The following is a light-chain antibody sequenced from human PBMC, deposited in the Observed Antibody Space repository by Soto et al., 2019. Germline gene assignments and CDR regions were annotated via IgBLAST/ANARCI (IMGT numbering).Light chain of an antibody. V-gene: IGKV1-39*01. CDR3: QHSYRNPIP. J-gene: IGKJ5*01. CDR2: AAS. Sequence: TQMTQSASSLSSSVGDIVTITCRASQSISNYLNWYQQKPGKAPNLLVHAASSLQSGVPPRFSGSGSGTDFTLTISSLQPEDFATYFCQHSYRNPIPFGQVTRLEI. CDR1: QSISNY.